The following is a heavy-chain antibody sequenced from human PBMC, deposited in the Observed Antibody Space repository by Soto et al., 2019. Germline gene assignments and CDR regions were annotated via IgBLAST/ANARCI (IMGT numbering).Heavy chain of an antibody. CDR3: ARDRAYCGGDCYSTAIDY. V-gene: IGHV3-30-3*01. CDR1: GFTFSSYA. J-gene: IGHJ4*02. CDR2: ISYDGSNK. D-gene: IGHD2-21*02. Sequence: GGSLRLSCAASGFTFSSYAMHWVRQAPGKGLEWVSFISYDGSNKYYADSVKGRFTISRDNSKNTLYLQMNSLRAEDKAVYYCARDRAYCGGDCYSTAIDYWGQGTLVTVSS.